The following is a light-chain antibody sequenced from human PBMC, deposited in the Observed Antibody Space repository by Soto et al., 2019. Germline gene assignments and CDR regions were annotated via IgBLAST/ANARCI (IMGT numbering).Light chain of an antibody. CDR2: DAS. V-gene: IGKV1-13*02. CDR3: QNFRSSAIS. Sequence: AIQLTQSPSSLSASVGDRVSITCRASQRIGSALAWYQLKPGAAPALLIYDASTLESGVPSRFSGSRSGADFTLTISSLQPEDFATYYCQNFRSSAISFGGGTKVDIK. CDR1: QRIGSA. J-gene: IGKJ4*01.